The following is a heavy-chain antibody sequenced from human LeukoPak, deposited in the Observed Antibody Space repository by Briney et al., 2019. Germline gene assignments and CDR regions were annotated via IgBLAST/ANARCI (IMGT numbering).Heavy chain of an antibody. CDR2: ISSSSTYI. D-gene: IGHD3-10*01. CDR1: GFIFTTYS. CDR3: ARVFSGNYYSGFDY. V-gene: IGHV3-21*01. Sequence: RSGGSLRLSCAASGFIFTTYSVNWVRQDPGKGLEWVSSISSSSTYISYADSVEGRFTISRDNAKNSLYLQMNSLRAEDTALYYCARVFSGNYYSGFDYWGQGTLVTVSS. J-gene: IGHJ4*02.